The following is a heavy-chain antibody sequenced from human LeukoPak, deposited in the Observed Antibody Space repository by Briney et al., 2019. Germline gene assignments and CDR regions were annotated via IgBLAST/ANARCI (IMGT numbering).Heavy chain of an antibody. D-gene: IGHD4-17*01. Sequence: SETLSLTCTVSGASINSNFWSWVRQSPGKGLEWIAYIYYTGEINYNPSLKSRVTISVDTSKNQFSLKLSSVTAADTAVYYCVGYGDYMRGAEYWGQGTLVTVSS. CDR3: VGYGDYMRGAEY. CDR1: GASINSNF. V-gene: IGHV4-59*12. J-gene: IGHJ4*02. CDR2: IYYTGEI.